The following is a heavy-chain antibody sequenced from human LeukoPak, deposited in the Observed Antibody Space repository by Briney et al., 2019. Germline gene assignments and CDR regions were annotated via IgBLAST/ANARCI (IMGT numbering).Heavy chain of an antibody. CDR1: GFTFSSYG. Sequence: GGSLRLSCAASGFTFSSYGTHWVRQAPGKGLEWVAVIWYDGSNKYYADSVKGRFTISRDNSKNTLYLQMNSLRAEDTAVYYCARDYSGMDVWGQGTTVTVSS. J-gene: IGHJ6*02. CDR2: IWYDGSNK. V-gene: IGHV3-33*01. CDR3: ARDYSGMDV. D-gene: IGHD2-21*01.